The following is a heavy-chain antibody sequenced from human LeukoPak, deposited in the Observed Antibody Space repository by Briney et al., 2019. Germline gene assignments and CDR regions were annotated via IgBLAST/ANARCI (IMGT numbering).Heavy chain of an antibody. D-gene: IGHD1-26*01. CDR2: ISSSSSYI. J-gene: IGHJ3*02. CDR1: GFTFSSYR. CDR3: ARALPSPLYSVSYVDAVDI. V-gene: IGHV3-21*01. Sequence: GGSLRLSCAASGFTFSSYRMNWVRQAPGKGLEWVSSISSSSSYIYYADSVKGRFTISRDNAKNSLYLQMNSLRAEDTAVYYCARALPSPLYSVSYVDAVDIWGQGTMVTVSS.